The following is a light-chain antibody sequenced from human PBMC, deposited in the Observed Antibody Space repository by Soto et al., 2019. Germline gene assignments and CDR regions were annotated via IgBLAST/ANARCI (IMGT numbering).Light chain of an antibody. J-gene: IGKJ1*01. CDR1: QSISSW. Sequence: DIQMTQSPSTLSASVGDRVIITCRASQSISSWLAWYQQKPGKAPILLIYRASTLKSGIQSRFSGSGSGTEFTLTISSLQPDDFAPYYCQQYDRASWTFGPGTKVEIK. V-gene: IGKV1-5*03. CDR2: RAS. CDR3: QQYDRASWT.